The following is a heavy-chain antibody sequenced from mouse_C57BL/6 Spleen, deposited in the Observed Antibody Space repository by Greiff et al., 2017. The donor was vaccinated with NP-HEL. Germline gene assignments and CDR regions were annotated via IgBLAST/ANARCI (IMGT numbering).Heavy chain of an antibody. J-gene: IGHJ2*01. CDR2: ISYDGSN. CDR1: GYSITSGYY. CDR3: ARETAYYYGSSHYFDY. Sequence: EVQLQESGPGLVKPSQSLSLTCSVTGYSITSGYYWNWIRQFPGNKLEWMGYISYDGSNNYNPSLKNRISITRDTSKNQFFLKLNSVTTEDTATYYCARETAYYYGSSHYFDYWGQGTTLTVSS. V-gene: IGHV3-6*01. D-gene: IGHD1-1*01.